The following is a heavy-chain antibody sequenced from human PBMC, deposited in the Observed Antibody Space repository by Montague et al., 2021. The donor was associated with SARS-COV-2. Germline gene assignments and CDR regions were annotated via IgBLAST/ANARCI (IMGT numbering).Heavy chain of an antibody. V-gene: IGHV6-1*01. D-gene: IGHD2-15*01. CDR1: GDSVASNSAA. J-gene: IGHJ3*02. CDR2: TYYRSKWYR. CDR3: ARTTTRMLYPENAFNI. Sequence: CAISGDSVASNSAAWNWNRQSPSRGLEWLGRTYYRSKWYRDYAISLKSRITINPDTSKNQFSLQLSSVAPEDTAVFYCARTTTRMLYPENAFNIWGQGTMVTVSS.